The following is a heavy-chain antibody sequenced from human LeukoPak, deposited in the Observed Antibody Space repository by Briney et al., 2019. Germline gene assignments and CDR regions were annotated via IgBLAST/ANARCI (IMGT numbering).Heavy chain of an antibody. D-gene: IGHD3-10*01. J-gene: IGHJ5*02. CDR1: GFTFSSYW. V-gene: IGHV3-7*01. CDR3: AKTMVRGVIFMTWWFDP. CDR2: IKQDGSEK. Sequence: GGSLRLSCAASGFTFSSYWMSWVRQAPGKGLEWVANIKQDGSEKYYVDSVKGRFTISRDNAKNSLYLQMNSLRAEDTAVYYCAKTMVRGVIFMTWWFDPWGQGTLVTVSS.